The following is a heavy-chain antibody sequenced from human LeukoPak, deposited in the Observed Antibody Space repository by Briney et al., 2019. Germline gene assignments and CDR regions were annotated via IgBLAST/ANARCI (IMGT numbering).Heavy chain of an antibody. CDR2: INPNSGGT. Sequence: RRASVKVSCTAAGYSFVSYYMHWVRQAPGQGLEWMGWINPNSGGTNYAQKFQGRVTMTRDTSISTAYMELSRLRSDDTAVYYCARLAWKDPSLYSSPFYYFDYWGQGTLVTVSS. J-gene: IGHJ4*02. D-gene: IGHD6-13*01. V-gene: IGHV1-2*02. CDR1: GYSFVSYY. CDR3: ARLAWKDPSLYSSPFYYFDY.